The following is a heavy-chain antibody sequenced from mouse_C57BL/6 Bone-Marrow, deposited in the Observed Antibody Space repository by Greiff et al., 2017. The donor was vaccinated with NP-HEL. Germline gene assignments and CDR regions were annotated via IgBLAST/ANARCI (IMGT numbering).Heavy chain of an antibody. V-gene: IGHV5-6*01. CDR2: ISSGGSYT. CDR1: GFTFSSYG. CDR3: AWYGYDLFAD. J-gene: IGHJ3*01. Sequence: EVKLVESGGDLVKPGGSLKLSCAASGFTFSSYGMSWVRQTPDKRLEWVATISSGGSYTYYPDSVKGRFTISRDNAKNTLYLQMSSLKSEDTAMYYCAWYGYDLFADWGQGTLVTVSA. D-gene: IGHD2-2*01.